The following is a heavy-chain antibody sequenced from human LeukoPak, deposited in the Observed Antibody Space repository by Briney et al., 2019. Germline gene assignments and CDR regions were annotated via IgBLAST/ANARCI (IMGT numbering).Heavy chain of an antibody. CDR2: ISAYNGNT. Sequence: ASVKVSCKASGYTFTSYGISWVRQAPGQGREWMGWISAYNGNTNYAQKLQGRVAMTTDTSTSTAYMELRSLRSDDTAVYYCARESAGGVYGDFDYWGQGTLVTVSS. CDR3: ARESAGGVYGDFDY. V-gene: IGHV1-18*01. D-gene: IGHD4-17*01. J-gene: IGHJ4*02. CDR1: GYTFTSYG.